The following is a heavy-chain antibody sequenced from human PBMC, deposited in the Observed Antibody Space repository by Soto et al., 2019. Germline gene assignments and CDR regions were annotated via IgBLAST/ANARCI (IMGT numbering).Heavy chain of an antibody. CDR2: IYTSGST. CDR1: GGSISSDY. J-gene: IGHJ6*02. D-gene: IGHD2-2*01. V-gene: IGHV4-4*07. CDR3: AREGIGVPAFGMGV. Sequence: QVQLQESGPGLVKPSETLSLTCTVSGGSISSDYWSWIRQPAGKGLEWIGRIYTSGSTHYNLSLKSRVTMSVETSKNQFSLKLSSVTAADTAVYYCAREGIGVPAFGMGVWGQGTTVTVSS.